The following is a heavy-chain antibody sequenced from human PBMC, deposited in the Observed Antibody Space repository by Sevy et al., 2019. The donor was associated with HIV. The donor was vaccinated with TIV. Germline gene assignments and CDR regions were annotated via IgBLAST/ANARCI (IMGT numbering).Heavy chain of an antibody. Sequence: GGSLRLSCAASGFTFSGYTLHWVRQAPGKGLEWVAVISFDGINKYYVDSVKGRFTISRDNSKNTLYLQMNSLRPEDTAVYYCARGGWDIVVVPAAFDIWGQGTMVTVSS. CDR3: ARGGWDIVVVPAAFDI. CDR1: GFTFSGYT. D-gene: IGHD2-2*01. V-gene: IGHV3-30-3*01. CDR2: ISFDGINK. J-gene: IGHJ3*02.